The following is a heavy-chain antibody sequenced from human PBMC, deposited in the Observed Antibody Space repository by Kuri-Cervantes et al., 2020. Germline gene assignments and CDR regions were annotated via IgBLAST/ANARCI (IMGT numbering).Heavy chain of an antibody. Sequence: GGSLRLSCAASGFTFDDYAMHWVRQAPGKGLEWVANIKQDGSEKYYVDSVKGRFTISRDNAKNSLYLQMNSLRAEDTAVYYCARDTFYDSSDYYFDYWGQGTLVTVSS. CDR3: ARDTFYDSSDYYFDY. CDR2: IKQDGSEK. D-gene: IGHD3-22*01. V-gene: IGHV3-7*01. CDR1: GFTFDDYA. J-gene: IGHJ4*02.